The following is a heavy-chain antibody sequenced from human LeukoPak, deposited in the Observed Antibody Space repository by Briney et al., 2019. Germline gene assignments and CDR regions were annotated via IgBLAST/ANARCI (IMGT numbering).Heavy chain of an antibody. V-gene: IGHV3-23*01. CDR1: GFTFSSYG. J-gene: IGHJ4*02. CDR3: AKDDAWLRFGE. Sequence: PGGSLRLSCAASGFTFSSYGMSWVRQAPGKGLEWVSAISGSGGSTYYADSVKGRFTISRDNSKNTLYLEVTSLTAEDTAVYYCAKDDAWLRFGEWSQGTLVTVSS. CDR2: ISGSGGST. D-gene: IGHD3-10*01.